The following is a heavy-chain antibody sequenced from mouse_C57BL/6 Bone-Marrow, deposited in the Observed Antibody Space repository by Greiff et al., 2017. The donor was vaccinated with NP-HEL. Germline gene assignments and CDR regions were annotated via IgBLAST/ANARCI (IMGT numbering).Heavy chain of an antibody. CDR3: ARLRYYGSRAMDY. V-gene: IGHV3-8*01. CDR2: ISYSGST. CDR1: GYSITSDY. Sequence: EVQLQESGPGLAKPSQTLSLTCSVTGYSITSDYWNWIRKFPGHNLEYMGYISYSGSTYYNPSLKSRISITRDTSKNQYYLQLNSVTTEDTATYYCARLRYYGSRAMDYWGQGTSVTVSS. J-gene: IGHJ4*01. D-gene: IGHD1-1*01.